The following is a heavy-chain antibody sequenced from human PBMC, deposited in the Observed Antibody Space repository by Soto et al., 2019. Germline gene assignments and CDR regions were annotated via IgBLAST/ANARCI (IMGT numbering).Heavy chain of an antibody. CDR3: ARWAIATSGMDHYGMDV. J-gene: IGHJ6*02. V-gene: IGHV1-46*01. CDR1: GYTFTSYY. Sequence: QVRLVQSGAEVKKPGASMKVSCKASGYTFTSYYLHWVRHAPGQGLEWMGIINPSGEYTNYAQNFQGRVTMTSDTSTTTVYMELSSLRSEDTAVYYCARWAIATSGMDHYGMDVWGQGTTVTVSS. CDR2: INPSGEYT. D-gene: IGHD6-13*01.